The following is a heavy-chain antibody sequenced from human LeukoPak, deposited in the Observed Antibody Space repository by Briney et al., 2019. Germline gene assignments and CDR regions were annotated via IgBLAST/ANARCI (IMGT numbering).Heavy chain of an antibody. CDR2: ISAYIGNT. J-gene: IGHJ6*02. D-gene: IGHD2-2*01. Sequence: ASVKVSCKASGYTFISCDFSWVRQAPGQGLEWMGWISAYIGNTNYAQKLQGRVTMTTDTSTSTAYMELRSLRSDDTGVYYCARGAGYCSSTSCYVFSVDYYYYGMDVWGQGTTVTVSS. V-gene: IGHV1-18*01. CDR1: GYTFISCD. CDR3: ARGAGYCSSTSCYVFSVDYYYYGMDV.